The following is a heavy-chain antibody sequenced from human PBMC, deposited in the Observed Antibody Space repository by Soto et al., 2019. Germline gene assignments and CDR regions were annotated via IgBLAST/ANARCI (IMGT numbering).Heavy chain of an antibody. CDR3: ARGIPSTYYYYMDV. J-gene: IGHJ6*03. Sequence: GGSLRLSCAASGFTVSSNYMSWVRQAPGKGLEWVSVIYSGGSTYYADSVKGRFTISRDNSKNTLYLQMNSLRAEDTAVYYCARGIPSTYYYYMDVWGKGTTVTVSS. CDR2: IYSGGST. V-gene: IGHV3-66*01. CDR1: GFTVSSNY.